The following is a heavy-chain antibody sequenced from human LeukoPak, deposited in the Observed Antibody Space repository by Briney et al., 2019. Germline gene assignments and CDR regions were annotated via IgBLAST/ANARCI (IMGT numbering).Heavy chain of an antibody. D-gene: IGHD3-10*01. CDR2: INPRGGSA. CDR1: GYTFTSFF. CDR3: ARDYHGSGSLTTFDS. V-gene: IGHV1-46*01. J-gene: IGHJ4*02. Sequence: ASVKVSCKASGYTFTSFFMHWVRQAPGQGLEWMGIINPRGGSATSAQRFQGRLTVTRDTSTSTVYMELSSLTSEDTAVYYCARDYHGSGSLTTFDSWGQETLVTVSS.